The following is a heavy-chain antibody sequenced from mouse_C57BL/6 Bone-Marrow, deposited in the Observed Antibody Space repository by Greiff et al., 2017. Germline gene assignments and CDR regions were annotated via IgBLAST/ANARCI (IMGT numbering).Heavy chain of an antibody. CDR2: IDPETGGT. CDR1: GYTFTDYE. CDR3: TGPYYYGSSNYFDY. V-gene: IGHV1-15*01. D-gene: IGHD1-1*01. J-gene: IGHJ2*01. Sequence: VKLMESGAELVRPGASVTLSCKASGYTFTDYEMHWVKQTPVHGLEWIGAIDPETGGTAYNQKFKGKAILTADKSSSTAYMELRSLTSEDSAVYYCTGPYYYGSSNYFDYWGQGTTLTVSS.